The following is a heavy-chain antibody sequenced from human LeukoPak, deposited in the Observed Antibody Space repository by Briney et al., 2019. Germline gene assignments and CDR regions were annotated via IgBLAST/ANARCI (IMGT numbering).Heavy chain of an antibody. J-gene: IGHJ4*02. CDR3: AKDYSFPAIDY. CDR2: TRYDGSSK. V-gene: IGHV3-30*02. Sequence: GGSLRLSCAASGFTFSLYAMPWVRQAPGKGLEWVAFTRYDGSSKNYADSVKGRFIISRDNSRNTLYLQMNSLVPEDTAIYYCAKDYSFPAIDYWGQGTLVTVSS. D-gene: IGHD2-2*01. CDR1: GFTFSLYA.